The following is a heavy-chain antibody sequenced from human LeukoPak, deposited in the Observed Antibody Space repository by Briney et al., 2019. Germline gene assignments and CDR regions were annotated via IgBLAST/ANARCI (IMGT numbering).Heavy chain of an antibody. CDR1: GGSFSGYY. CDR3: ARHVGGSYRTFDY. CDR2: INHSGST. D-gene: IGHD1-26*01. Sequence: SETLSLTCAVYGGSFSGYYWSWIRQPPGKGLEWIGEINHSGSTNYNPSLKSRVTISVDTSKNQFSLKLSSVTAADTAVYYCARHVGGSYRTFDYWGQGTLVTVSS. V-gene: IGHV4-34*01. J-gene: IGHJ4*02.